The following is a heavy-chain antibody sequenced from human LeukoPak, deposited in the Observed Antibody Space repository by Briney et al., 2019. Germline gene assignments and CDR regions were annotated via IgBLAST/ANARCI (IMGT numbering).Heavy chain of an antibody. CDR1: GYTFTGYY. D-gene: IGHD3-22*01. J-gene: IGHJ3*02. CDR2: INPNSGGT. V-gene: IGHV1-2*02. CDR3: ARGGGVNYDSSGMGHAFDI. Sequence: GASVKVSCKASGYTFTGYYMHWVRQAPGQGLEWMGWINPNSGGTNYAQKFQGRVTVTRDTSISTAYMELSRLRSDDTAVYYCARGGGVNYDSSGMGHAFDIWGQGTMVTVSS.